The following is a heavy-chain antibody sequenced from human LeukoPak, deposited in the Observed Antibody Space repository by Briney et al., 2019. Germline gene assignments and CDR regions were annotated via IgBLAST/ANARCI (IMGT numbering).Heavy chain of an antibody. CDR2: IYYSGST. CDR3: ASGLRYGSGSYYSIWFDP. CDR1: GGSISSGDYY. D-gene: IGHD3-10*01. V-gene: IGHV4-30-4*01. J-gene: IGHJ5*02. Sequence: PSETLSLTCTVSGGSISSGDYYWSWIRQPPGKGLEGIGYIYYSGSTYYNPSLKSRVTISVDTSKNQFSLKLSSVTAADTAVYYCASGLRYGSGSYYSIWFDPWGQGTLVTVSS.